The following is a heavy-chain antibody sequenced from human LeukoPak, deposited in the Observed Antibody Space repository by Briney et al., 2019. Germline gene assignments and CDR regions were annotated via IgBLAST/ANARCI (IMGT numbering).Heavy chain of an antibody. J-gene: IGHJ3*02. Sequence: TGGSLRLSCAASEFSVGSNYMTWVRQAPGKGLEWVSLIYSGGSTYYADSVKGRFTISRDNSKNTLYLQMNSLRAEDTAVYYCARPGPGIAVASDAFDIWGQGTMVTVSS. V-gene: IGHV3-66*01. CDR1: EFSVGSNY. D-gene: IGHD6-19*01. CDR2: IYSGGST. CDR3: ARPGPGIAVASDAFDI.